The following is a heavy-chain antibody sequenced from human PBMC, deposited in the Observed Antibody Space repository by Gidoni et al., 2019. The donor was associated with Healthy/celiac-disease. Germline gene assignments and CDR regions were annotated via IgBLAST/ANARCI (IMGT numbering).Heavy chain of an antibody. CDR2: ISGSGGST. CDR3: AKDRGDYGDYEGGLFDY. CDR1: GFTFSSYA. V-gene: IGHV3-23*01. D-gene: IGHD4-17*01. Sequence: EVQLLASGGGLVQPGGSLRLSCAASGFTFSSYAMSWVRQAPGKGLAWVSAISGSGGSTYYADSVKGRFTISRDNSKNTLYLQMNSLRAEDTAVYYCAKDRGDYGDYEGGLFDYWGQGTLVTVSS. J-gene: IGHJ4*02.